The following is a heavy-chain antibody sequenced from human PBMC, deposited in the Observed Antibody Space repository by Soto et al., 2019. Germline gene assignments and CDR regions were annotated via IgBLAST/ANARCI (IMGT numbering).Heavy chain of an antibody. CDR2: IGTAGDT. V-gene: IGHV3-13*01. J-gene: IGHJ4*02. CDR3: ARANGGLYYFDY. Sequence: GGSLRLSCAASGFTFSSYDMHWVRQATGKGLEWVSAIGTAGDTYYPGSVKGRFTISRENAKNSLYLQMNSLRAGDTAVYYCARANGGLYYFDYWGQGTLVTVSS. CDR1: GFTFSSYD. D-gene: IGHD4-17*01.